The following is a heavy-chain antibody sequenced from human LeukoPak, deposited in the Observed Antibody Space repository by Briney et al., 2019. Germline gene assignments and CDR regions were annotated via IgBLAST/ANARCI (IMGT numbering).Heavy chain of an antibody. J-gene: IGHJ4*02. V-gene: IGHV4-4*07. Sequence: SETLSLTCAVYGGSFSSYYWSWIRQPAGKGLEWIGRIYTSGSTNYNPSLKSRVTMSVDTSKNQFSLKLSSVTAADTAVYYCARDETVTTFRGRYYYFDYWGQGTLVTVSS. CDR2: IYTSGST. CDR1: GGSFSSYY. D-gene: IGHD4-17*01. CDR3: ARDETVTTFRGRYYYFDY.